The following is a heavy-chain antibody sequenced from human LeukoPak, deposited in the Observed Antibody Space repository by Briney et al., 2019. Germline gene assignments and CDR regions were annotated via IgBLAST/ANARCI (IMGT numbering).Heavy chain of an antibody. CDR3: ARAQGYYGMDV. Sequence: SETLSLTCTVSGGSISSCGYYWSWIRQHPGRGVGWFGYIYYSGSTYYNPSLKGRFTISVDKSKNKFSLKLSTVTAEDTAVYYCARAQGYYGMDVWGQGTTVTVSS. CDR1: GGSISSCGYY. V-gene: IGHV4-31*03. J-gene: IGHJ6*02. CDR2: IYYSGST.